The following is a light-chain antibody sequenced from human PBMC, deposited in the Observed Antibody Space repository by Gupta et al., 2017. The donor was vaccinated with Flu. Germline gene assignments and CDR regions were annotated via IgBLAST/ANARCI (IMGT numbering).Light chain of an antibody. J-gene: IGLJ1*01. Sequence: QSALPQPPSASGSPGQSVTISCTGTSSDVGGFNYVSWYQQPPGMAPKLMIYEVTKRPSGVPDRFSGSKSGNTASLTVSGLQAEDEADYYCSSDAGNNKYVFGTGTKVTVL. V-gene: IGLV2-8*01. CDR3: SSDAGNNKYV. CDR2: EVT. CDR1: SSDVGGFNY.